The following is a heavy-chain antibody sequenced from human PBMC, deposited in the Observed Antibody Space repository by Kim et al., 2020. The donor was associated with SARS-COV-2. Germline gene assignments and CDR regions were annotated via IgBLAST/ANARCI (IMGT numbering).Heavy chain of an antibody. CDR2: ISGSGGST. J-gene: IGHJ4*02. D-gene: IGHD3-10*01. CDR1: GFTFSSYA. Sequence: GGSLRLSCAASGFTFSSYAMSWVRQAPGKGLEWVSAISGSGGSTYYADSVKGRFTISRDNSKNTLYLQMNSLRAEDTAVYYCAKATGDYYGSGSDFHFDYWGQGTLVTVSS. V-gene: IGHV3-23*01. CDR3: AKATGDYYGSGSDFHFDY.